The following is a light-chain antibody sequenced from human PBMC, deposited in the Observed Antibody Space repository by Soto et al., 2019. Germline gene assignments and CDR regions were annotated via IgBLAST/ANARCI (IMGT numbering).Light chain of an antibody. CDR2: KAS. CDR3: QQYDGYSHFS. CDR1: QSLSQW. Sequence: DIQMTQSPSTLSASVGDRVTITCRASQSLSQWLAWYQQKPGKAPKLLIFKASTLESGVPSRFSGSGSGSDFTLTISSLQPDDFATYYCQQYDGYSHFSFGPGTKVYIK. V-gene: IGKV1-5*03. J-gene: IGKJ3*01.